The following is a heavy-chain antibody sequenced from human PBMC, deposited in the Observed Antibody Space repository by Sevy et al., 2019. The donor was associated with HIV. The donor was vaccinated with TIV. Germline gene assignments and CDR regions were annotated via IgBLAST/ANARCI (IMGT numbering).Heavy chain of an antibody. Sequence: GGSLRLSCAASGFTFSSYSMNWVRQAPGKGLEWVSSISSSSSYIYYADSVKGRFTISRDNAKNLLYLQMNSLRAEDTAVYYCARDRGATIHWFDPWGQGTLVTVSS. CDR1: GFTFSSYS. J-gene: IGHJ5*02. D-gene: IGHD1-26*01. CDR2: ISSSSSYI. V-gene: IGHV3-21*01. CDR3: ARDRGATIHWFDP.